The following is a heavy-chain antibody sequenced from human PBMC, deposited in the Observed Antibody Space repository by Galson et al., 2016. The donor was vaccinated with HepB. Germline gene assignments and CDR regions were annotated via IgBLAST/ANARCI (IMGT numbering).Heavy chain of an antibody. Sequence: YNPSLKSRVTISIDTSKNHFSLKLRSVTAADTAVYYCARQGDFWSGYYVVYYYGMDVWGQGTTVIVSS. J-gene: IGHJ6*02. D-gene: IGHD3-3*01. CDR3: ARQGDFWSGYYVVYYYGMDV. V-gene: IGHV4-39*01.